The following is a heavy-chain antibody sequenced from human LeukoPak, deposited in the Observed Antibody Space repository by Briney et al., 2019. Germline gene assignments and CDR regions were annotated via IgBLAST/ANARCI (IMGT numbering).Heavy chain of an antibody. J-gene: IGHJ5*02. CDR3: GRDGSSGWYRGWFDP. CDR2: ISSSGRTT. D-gene: IGHD6-19*01. V-gene: IGHV3-48*04. Sequence: PGGSLRLSCAASGFTFSDYWMNWVRQAPGKGLEWLSYISSSGRTTYYADSVKGRFTTPRDNARNSLYLQMNSLRAEDTAVYYCGRDGSSGWYRGWFDPWGQGTLVTVSS. CDR1: GFTFSDYW.